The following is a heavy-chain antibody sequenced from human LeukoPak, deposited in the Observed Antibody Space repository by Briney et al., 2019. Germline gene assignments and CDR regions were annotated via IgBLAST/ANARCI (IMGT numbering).Heavy chain of an antibody. CDR2: ISTSGSTI. Sequence: GGSLRLSCAASGFTFSNYEMNWVRQAPGEGLEWLSYISTSGSTIYYADSVKGRFTISRDNAKNSLYLQMNTLRDEDTAVYYCARDTMVRGVNPPYHFDYWGQGTLVTVSS. V-gene: IGHV3-48*03. CDR1: GFTFSNYE. J-gene: IGHJ4*02. D-gene: IGHD3-10*01. CDR3: ARDTMVRGVNPPYHFDY.